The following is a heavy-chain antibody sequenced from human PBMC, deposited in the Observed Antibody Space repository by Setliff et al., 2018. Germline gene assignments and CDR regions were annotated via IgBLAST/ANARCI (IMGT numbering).Heavy chain of an antibody. CDR2: IYYSGST. D-gene: IGHD3-10*01. V-gene: IGHV4-39*07. CDR1: GGSISSSSYY. Sequence: PSETLSLTCTVSGGSISSSSYYWGWIRQPSGKGLEWIGSIYYSGSTYYNPTLKSRVTISVDTSKNQFSLKLSSVTAADTAVYYCAREVRYYYGSGSYYNDWFDPWGQGTLVTVSS. CDR3: AREVRYYYGSGSYYNDWFDP. J-gene: IGHJ5*02.